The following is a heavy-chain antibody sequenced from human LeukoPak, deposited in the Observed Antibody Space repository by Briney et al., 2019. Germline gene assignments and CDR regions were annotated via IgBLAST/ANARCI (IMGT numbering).Heavy chain of an antibody. D-gene: IGHD2-21*02. V-gene: IGHV1-46*03. CDR3: AKGRSDFFAYYYYLDV. Sequence: SVKVSCKASGYTLTSNYIHWVRQAPGQGLDWMGIINPSGGSTTYAQKFQGRVTMTRDTSTSTVYMQLTSLRSDDTAVYYCAKGRSDFFAYYYYLDVWGKGTTVTVSS. CDR2: INPSGGST. CDR1: GYTLTSNY. J-gene: IGHJ6*03.